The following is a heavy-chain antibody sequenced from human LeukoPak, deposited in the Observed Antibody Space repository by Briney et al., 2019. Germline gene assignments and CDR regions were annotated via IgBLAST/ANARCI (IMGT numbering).Heavy chain of an antibody. CDR1: GGSISSSSYY. Sequence: PSETLSLTXTVSGGSISSSSYYWGWIRQPPGKGLEWIGSIYYSGSTYYNPSLKSRVTISVDTSKNQFSLKLSSVTAADAAVYYCARHQYICSSTSCSGNWFDPWGQGTLVTVSS. CDR3: ARHQYICSSTSCSGNWFDP. CDR2: IYYSGST. J-gene: IGHJ5*02. D-gene: IGHD2-2*01. V-gene: IGHV4-39*01.